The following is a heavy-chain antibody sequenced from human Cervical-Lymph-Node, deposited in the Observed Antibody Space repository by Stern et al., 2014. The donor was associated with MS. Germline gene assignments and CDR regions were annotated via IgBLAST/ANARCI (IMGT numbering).Heavy chain of an antibody. D-gene: IGHD1-1*01. CDR3: ARELSGMYGMDV. V-gene: IGHV4-31*03. Sequence: VQLVESGPGLVKPSQTLSLTCTVSGGSINNGDYSWSWVRQHPGKGLEWLGYIYYSGATYYNPSLKGRLTISVDTSKRHFSLKLTSVTAADTAVYYCARELSGMYGMDVWGQGTTVTVSS. CDR2: IYYSGAT. J-gene: IGHJ6*02. CDR1: GGSINNGDYS.